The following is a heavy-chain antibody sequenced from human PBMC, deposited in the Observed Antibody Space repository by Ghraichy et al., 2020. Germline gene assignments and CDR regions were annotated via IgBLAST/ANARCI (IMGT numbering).Heavy chain of an antibody. CDR2: IYYSGST. Sequence: GSLRLSCTVSGGSISSSSYYWGWIRQPPGKGLEWIGSIYYSGSTYYNPSLKSRVTISVDTSKNQFSLKLSSVTAADTAVYYCARHWRVGATTFDYYYGMDVWGQGTTVTVSS. D-gene: IGHD1-26*01. J-gene: IGHJ6*02. V-gene: IGHV4-39*01. CDR3: ARHWRVGATTFDYYYGMDV. CDR1: GGSISSSSYY.